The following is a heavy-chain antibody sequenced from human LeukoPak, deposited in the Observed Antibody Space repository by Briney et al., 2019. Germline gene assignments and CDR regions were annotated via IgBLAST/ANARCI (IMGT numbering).Heavy chain of an antibody. J-gene: IGHJ6*02. CDR1: GFTFNDHA. D-gene: IGHD4-17*01. CDR2: ISGSGGRT. Sequence: PGGSLRLSCAASGFTFNDHAMSWVRQAPGKGLEWVSTISGSGGRTYYTDFVKGRFTISRDNSKNTLYLQMNSLRGEDTAVYYCAKHQQVYGDSLMDVWGQGTTVTVSS. V-gene: IGHV3-23*01. CDR3: AKHQQVYGDSLMDV.